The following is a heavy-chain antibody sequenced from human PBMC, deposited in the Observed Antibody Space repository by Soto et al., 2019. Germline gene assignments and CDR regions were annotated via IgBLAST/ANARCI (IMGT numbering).Heavy chain of an antibody. CDR2: IWYDGSNK. CDR3: ARDLYDFWSGIGGAYGMDV. Sequence: GGSLRLSCAASGFTFSSYGMHWVRQAPGKGLEWVAVIWYDGSNKYYADSVKGRFTISRDNSKNTLYLQMNSLRAEDTAVYYCARDLYDFWSGIGGAYGMDVWDQGTTVTVSS. D-gene: IGHD3-3*01. J-gene: IGHJ6*02. CDR1: GFTFSSYG. V-gene: IGHV3-33*01.